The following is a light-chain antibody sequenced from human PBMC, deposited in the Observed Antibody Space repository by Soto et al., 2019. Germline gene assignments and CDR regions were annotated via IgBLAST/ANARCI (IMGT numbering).Light chain of an antibody. J-gene: IGKJ1*01. Sequence: AIQLTQSPSSLSASIGDRVTITCRASQGISSALAWYQQKPGKAPSLLIYGASTLESGVPSSFSGSGSGTDFTLTISSLQPEDIATYYCQHFHGYPRAFGQGTKV. V-gene: IGKV1-13*02. CDR3: QHFHGYPRA. CDR1: QGISSA. CDR2: GAS.